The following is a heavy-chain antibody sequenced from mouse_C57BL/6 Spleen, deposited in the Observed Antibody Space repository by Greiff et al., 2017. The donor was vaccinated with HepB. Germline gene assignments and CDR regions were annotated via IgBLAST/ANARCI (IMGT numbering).Heavy chain of an antibody. V-gene: IGHV1-18*01. J-gene: IGHJ3*01. D-gene: IGHD4-1*01. Sequence: EVQLQQSGPELVKPGASVKIPCKASGYTFTDYNMDWVKQSHGKSLEWIGDINPNNGGTIYNQKFKGKATLTVDKSSSTANMELRSLTSEDTAVYYCSMANWEGTWFAYWGQGTLVTVSA. CDR2: INPNNGGT. CDR1: GYTFTDYN. CDR3: SMANWEGTWFAY.